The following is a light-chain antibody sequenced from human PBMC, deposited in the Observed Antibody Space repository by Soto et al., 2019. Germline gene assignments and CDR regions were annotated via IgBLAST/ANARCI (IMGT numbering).Light chain of an antibody. J-gene: IGKJ1*01. V-gene: IGKV3-15*01. CDR1: QSVSSN. Sequence: EIVMTQSPATLSVSPGERATLSCRASQSVSSNLAWYQQKPGQAPRLLIYGASTRATGIPARFSGSGSGTAVTLTISSLQSEDFAVYDCQQYNNWPPETFGQGTKVEIK. CDR3: QQYNNWPPET. CDR2: GAS.